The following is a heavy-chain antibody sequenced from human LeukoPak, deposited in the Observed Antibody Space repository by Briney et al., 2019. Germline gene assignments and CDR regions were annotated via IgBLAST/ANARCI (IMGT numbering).Heavy chain of an antibody. J-gene: IGHJ4*02. CDR2: IYYSGST. Sequence: PSETLSLTCTVPGGSISSYYWSWIRQPPGKGLEWIGYIYYSGSTNYNPSLKSRVTISVDTSKNQFSLKLSSVTAADTAVSYCARAETRGEYSRLFYYFDYWGQGTLVTVSS. CDR1: GGSISSYY. CDR3: ARAETRGEYSRLFYYFDY. V-gene: IGHV4-59*01. D-gene: IGHD4-17*01.